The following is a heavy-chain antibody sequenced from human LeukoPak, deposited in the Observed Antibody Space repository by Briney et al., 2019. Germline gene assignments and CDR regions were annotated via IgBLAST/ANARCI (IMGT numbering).Heavy chain of an antibody. CDR1: GGTFSSYS. D-gene: IGHD1-7*01. J-gene: IGHJ4*02. CDR2: IIPMFNTA. V-gene: IGHV1-69*08. Sequence: SVKVSCKASGGTFSSYSFTWVRQAPGQGLEWMGRIIPMFNTANYAQDFQGRATITADKSTSTAYMELITLRSEDTAVYYCAGEAKTSNWNSVPYLDYWGQGTLITVSS. CDR3: AGEAKTSNWNSVPYLDY.